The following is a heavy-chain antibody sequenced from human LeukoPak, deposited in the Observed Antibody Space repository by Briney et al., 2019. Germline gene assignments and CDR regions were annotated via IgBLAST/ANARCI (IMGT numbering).Heavy chain of an antibody. V-gene: IGHV3-21*01. Sequence: PGGSLGLSCAASGFTFSSYSMNWVRQAPGKGLEWVSSISSSSSYIYYADSVKGRFTISRDNAKNSLYLQMNSLRAEDTAVYYCARDLTVSYPDHFDYWCQGALVTVAS. CDR1: GFTFSSYS. D-gene: IGHD1-26*01. CDR2: ISSSSSYI. J-gene: IGHJ4*02. CDR3: ARDLTVSYPDHFDY.